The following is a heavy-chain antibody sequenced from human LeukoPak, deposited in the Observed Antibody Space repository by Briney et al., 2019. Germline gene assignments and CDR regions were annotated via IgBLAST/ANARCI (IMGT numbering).Heavy chain of an antibody. Sequence: PGGSLRLSRAASGFTFSTFWMTWVRQAPGKGLEWVANIKPDGSEKSYVDSVKGRFTVSRDNAKNSLYLHMNSLRAEDTALYYCTRNTVAAAGDDWGQGTLVTVSS. CDR1: GFTFSTFW. CDR3: TRNTVAAAGDD. J-gene: IGHJ4*02. CDR2: IKPDGSEK. D-gene: IGHD6-13*01. V-gene: IGHV3-7*01.